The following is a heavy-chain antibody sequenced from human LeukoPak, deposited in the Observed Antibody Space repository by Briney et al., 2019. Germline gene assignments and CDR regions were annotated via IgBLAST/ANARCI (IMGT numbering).Heavy chain of an antibody. CDR1: GFTFMSYA. CDR3: AKDLYSSSSDY. D-gene: IGHD6-6*01. Sequence: GGSLRLSCEASGFTFMSYAMSWVRQAPGKGLEWVSAISANGRSTYYADSVKGRFTVSRDNSKNTLYLQMNRLRAEDTAVYYCAKDLYSSSSDYWGQGTLVTVSS. CDR2: ISANGRST. V-gene: IGHV3-23*01. J-gene: IGHJ4*02.